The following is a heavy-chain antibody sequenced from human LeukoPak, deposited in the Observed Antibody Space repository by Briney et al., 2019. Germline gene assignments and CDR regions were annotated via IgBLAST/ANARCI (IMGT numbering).Heavy chain of an antibody. CDR1: GFTFSSYW. D-gene: IGHD2-2*02. V-gene: IGHV3-7*01. Sequence: GGSLRLSCAASGFTFSSYWMSWVRQAPGKGLEWVANIKQDGSEKYYVDSVKGRFTISRDNAKNSLYLQMNSLRAEDTAVYYCARDIGCSSTSCYRYYYYGMDVWGQGTTVTVSS. J-gene: IGHJ6*02. CDR3: ARDIGCSSTSCYRYYYYGMDV. CDR2: IKQDGSEK.